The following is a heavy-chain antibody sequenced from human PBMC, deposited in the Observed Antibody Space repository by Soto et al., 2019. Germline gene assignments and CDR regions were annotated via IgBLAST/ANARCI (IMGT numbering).Heavy chain of an antibody. Sequence: QVQLQESGPGLVKPSQTLSLTCTVSGGSISSGGYYWSWIRQHPGKGLEWIGYIYYSGSTDYNPSHKGRVTISVDTSKNQFSLKLSSGAAADTAVYYCAREGGIVGATAADYWGQGTLVTVSS. CDR2: IYYSGST. CDR1: GGSISSGGYY. D-gene: IGHD1-26*01. J-gene: IGHJ4*02. V-gene: IGHV4-31*03. CDR3: AREGGIVGATAADY.